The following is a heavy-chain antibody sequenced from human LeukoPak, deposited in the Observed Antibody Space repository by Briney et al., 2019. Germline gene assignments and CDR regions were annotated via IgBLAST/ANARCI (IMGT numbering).Heavy chain of an antibody. CDR3: ARDAHIRYYYDSSGYYDY. D-gene: IGHD3-22*01. CDR2: IYTSGST. CDR1: GGSISSYY. J-gene: IGHJ4*02. Sequence: SETLSLTCTVSGGSISSYYWSWIRQPAGKGLEWIGRIYTSGSTNYNPSLKSRVTMSVDTSKNQFSLKLSSVTAADTAVYYCARDAHIRYYYDSSGYYDYWGQGTLVTVSS. V-gene: IGHV4-4*07.